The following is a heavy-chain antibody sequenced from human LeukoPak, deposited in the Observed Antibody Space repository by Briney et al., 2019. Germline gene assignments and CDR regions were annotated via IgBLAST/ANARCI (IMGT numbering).Heavy chain of an antibody. CDR1: GFTFGAYT. Sequence: PGGSLRLSCAASGFTFGAYTINWVRQAPGKGLEWVSCIFSRSESILYADSVKGRFTISRDNAKNTLYLQMNSLRAEDTAVYYCARVIVGATGGGFDYWGQGTLVTVSS. CDR2: IFSRSESI. J-gene: IGHJ4*02. CDR3: ARVIVGATGGGFDY. D-gene: IGHD1-26*01. V-gene: IGHV3-21*04.